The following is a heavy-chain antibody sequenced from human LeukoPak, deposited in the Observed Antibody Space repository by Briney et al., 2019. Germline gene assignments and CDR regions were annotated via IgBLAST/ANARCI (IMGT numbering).Heavy chain of an antibody. Sequence: ASVKVSCKASGYTFTGYYMHWVRQAPGQGLEWMGWINPNSGGTNYAQKFQGRVTMTRDTSISTAYMELSRLRSDDTAVYYCARVAKWELLGAFDIWGQGTMVTVSS. V-gene: IGHV1-2*02. CDR1: GYTFTGYY. D-gene: IGHD1-26*01. J-gene: IGHJ3*02. CDR3: ARVAKWELLGAFDI. CDR2: INPNSGGT.